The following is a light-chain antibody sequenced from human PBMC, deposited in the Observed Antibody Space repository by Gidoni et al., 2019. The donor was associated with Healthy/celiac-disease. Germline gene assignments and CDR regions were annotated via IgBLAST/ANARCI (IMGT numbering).Light chain of an antibody. CDR2: ASS. CDR1: QSIISY. Sequence: DIQMTQSPSSLSASVGDRVTLTCRASQSIISYLNWYQQKPGNAHKLLIYASSSLPSGVPSRFSGSGSGTDFTLTIRSLQPEDFATYYCQQSYSPLRTFGGGTKVEIK. V-gene: IGKV1-39*01. J-gene: IGKJ4*01. CDR3: QQSYSPLRT.